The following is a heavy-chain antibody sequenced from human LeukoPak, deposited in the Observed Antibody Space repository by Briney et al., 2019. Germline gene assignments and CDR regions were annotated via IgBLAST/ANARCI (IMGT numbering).Heavy chain of an antibody. CDR2: IYYSGST. CDR3: ARVEPEDYYGMDV. Sequence: SETLSLTCTVSGGSISSGGYYWSWIRQHPGKGLEWIGYIYYSGSTYYNPSLRSRVTISVDTSKNQFSLKLSSVTAAGTAVYYCARVEPEDYYGMDVWGQGTTVTVSS. CDR1: GGSISSGGYY. J-gene: IGHJ6*02. D-gene: IGHD1-26*01. V-gene: IGHV4-31*03.